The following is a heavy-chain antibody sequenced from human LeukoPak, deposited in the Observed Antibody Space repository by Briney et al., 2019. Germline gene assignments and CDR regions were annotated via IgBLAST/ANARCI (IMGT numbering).Heavy chain of an antibody. J-gene: IGHJ4*02. CDR2: IYYTGST. V-gene: IGHV4-39*07. D-gene: IGHD3-22*01. CDR3: ARVLRKDSSADY. Sequence: SETLSLTCTVSGGSISSSSYYWGWIRQPPGKGLEWIGSIYYTGSTYYNPSLKSRVTISLDTSKNQFSLKLSSLTAADTAVYYCARVLRKDSSADYWGQGTLVTVSS. CDR1: GGSISSSSYY.